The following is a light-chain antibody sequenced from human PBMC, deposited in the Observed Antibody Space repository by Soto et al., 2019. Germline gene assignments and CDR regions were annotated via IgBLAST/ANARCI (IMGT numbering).Light chain of an antibody. V-gene: IGLV2-23*01. CDR1: SSDVGSYNL. CDR2: EGS. J-gene: IGLJ1*01. Sequence: QSALTQPASVSGSPGQSITISCTGTSSDVGSYNLVSWYQQHPGKAPKLMIYEGSKRPSAVSNRFSGSKSGNTAFLTISGLQAEDEADYYCCSYAGTSTCVFGTGTKVTVL. CDR3: CSYAGTSTCV.